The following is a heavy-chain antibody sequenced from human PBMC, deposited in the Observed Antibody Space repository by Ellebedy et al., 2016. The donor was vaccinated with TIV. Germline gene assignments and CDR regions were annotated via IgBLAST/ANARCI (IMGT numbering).Heavy chain of an antibody. CDR2: ISDDGNIK. Sequence: GESLKISCAASGFTFRNYAMHWVRQAPGKGLEWVAVISDDGNIKYYSDSVKGRFTISRDNFKNTRDLQMSNVRAEDTALYYSARWSTDAFDTWGQGTMVTVSS. CDR1: GFTFRNYA. CDR3: ARWSTDAFDT. J-gene: IGHJ3*02. D-gene: IGHD5/OR15-5a*01. V-gene: IGHV3-30*04.